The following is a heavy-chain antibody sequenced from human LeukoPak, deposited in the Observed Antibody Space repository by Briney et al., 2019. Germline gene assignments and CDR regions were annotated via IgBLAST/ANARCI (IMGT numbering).Heavy chain of an antibody. D-gene: IGHD2-15*01. CDR3: ARLELPSYYFDY. Sequence: PRESLKISCKGSGYSFTSYWIGWVRQMPGKGLEWMGIIYPGDSDTRYSPSFQGQVTISADKSITTVYLQWSSLKASDTALYYCARLELPSYYFDYWGQGTLVTVSS. CDR1: GYSFTSYW. CDR2: IYPGDSDT. J-gene: IGHJ4*02. V-gene: IGHV5-51*01.